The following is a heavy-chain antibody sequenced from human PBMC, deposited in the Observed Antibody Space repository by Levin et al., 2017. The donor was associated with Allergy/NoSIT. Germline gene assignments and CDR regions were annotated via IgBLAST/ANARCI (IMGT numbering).Heavy chain of an antibody. Sequence: SQTLSLTCTVSGGSMSNYYWSWIRQPAGKGLEWIGRIYASGSPNYNPSLKSRVTMSVDTSKNQFSLKLNSVTAADTAVYYCARERRAALDFDSWGQGTLVTVSS. CDR1: GGSMSNYY. J-gene: IGHJ4*02. D-gene: IGHD1-1*01. CDR3: ARERRAALDFDS. CDR2: IYASGSP. V-gene: IGHV4-4*07.